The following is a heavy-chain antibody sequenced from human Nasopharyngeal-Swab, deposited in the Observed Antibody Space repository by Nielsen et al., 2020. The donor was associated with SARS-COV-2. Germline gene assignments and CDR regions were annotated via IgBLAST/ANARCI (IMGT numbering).Heavy chain of an antibody. D-gene: IGHD4-17*01. Sequence: SATLSLTCTVSGGSISSGDYYWSWIRQPPGKGLEWIGYIYYSGSTYYNPSLKSRVTISVDTSKNQFSLKLSSVTAADTAVYYCARHDYGDYGLDYWGQGTLVTVSS. J-gene: IGHJ4*02. V-gene: IGHV4-30-4*01. CDR1: GGSISSGDYY. CDR3: ARHDYGDYGLDY. CDR2: IYYSGST.